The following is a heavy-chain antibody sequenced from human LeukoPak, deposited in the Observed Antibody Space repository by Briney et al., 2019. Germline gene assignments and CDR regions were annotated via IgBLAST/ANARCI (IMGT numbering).Heavy chain of an antibody. V-gene: IGHV3-21*04. D-gene: IGHD2-15*01. CDR2: ISSSSSYI. CDR3: ARMSGYCSGGSCYGNNWFDP. CDR1: GFTFSSYS. J-gene: IGHJ5*02. Sequence: GGSLRLSCAASGFTFSSYSMNWVRQAPGKGLEWVSSISSSSSYIYYADSVKGRFTISRDNAKNSLYLQMNSLTSDDTAVYYCARMSGYCSGGSCYGNNWFDPWGQGTLVTVSS.